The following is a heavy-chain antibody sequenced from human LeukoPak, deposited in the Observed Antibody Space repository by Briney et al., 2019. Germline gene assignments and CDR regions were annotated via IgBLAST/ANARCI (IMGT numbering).Heavy chain of an antibody. CDR1: GGTFSSYA. CDR2: IIPILGIA. CDR3: APDRYGDYVLDY. V-gene: IGHV1-69*04. Sequence: ASVKVSCKASGGTFSSYAISWVRQAPGQGLEWMGRIIPILGIANYAQKFQGRVTITADKSTSTAYMELSSLRSEDTAVYYCAPDRYGDYVLDYWGQGTLVTVSS. J-gene: IGHJ4*02. D-gene: IGHD4-17*01.